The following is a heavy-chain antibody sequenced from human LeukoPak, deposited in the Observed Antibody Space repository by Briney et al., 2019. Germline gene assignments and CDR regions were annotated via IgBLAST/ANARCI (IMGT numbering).Heavy chain of an antibody. J-gene: IGHJ4*02. V-gene: IGHV3-30*02. D-gene: IGHD2-2*01. CDR1: GFTFSSYG. Sequence: GGSLRLSCAASGFTFSSYGMHWVRQAPGKGLEWVAFIRYDGSNKYYADSVKGRFTISRDNSKNTLYLQMNSLRAEDTAVYYCAKDFGNPLVVVPAASFDYWGPGTLVTVSS. CDR3: AKDFGNPLVVVPAASFDY. CDR2: IRYDGSNK.